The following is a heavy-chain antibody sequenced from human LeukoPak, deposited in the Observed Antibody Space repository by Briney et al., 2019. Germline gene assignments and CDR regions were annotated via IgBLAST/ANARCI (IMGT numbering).Heavy chain of an antibody. CDR2: MNPNSGNT. J-gene: IGHJ6*03. V-gene: IGHV1-8*02. D-gene: IGHD4-17*01. Sequence: GASVKVSCKASGYTFTGYYMHWVRQAPGQGLEWMGWMNPNSGNTGYAQKFQGRVTMTRNTSISTAYMELSSLRSEDTAVYYGARGPYAGYYYYMGVWGKGTTVTISS. CDR1: GYTFTGYY. CDR3: ARGPYAGYYYYMGV.